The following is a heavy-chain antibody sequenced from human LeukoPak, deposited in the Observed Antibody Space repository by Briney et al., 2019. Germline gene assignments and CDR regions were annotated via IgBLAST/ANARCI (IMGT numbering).Heavy chain of an antibody. CDR1: DFTFRSAW. V-gene: IGHV3-21*01. CDR3: ARGHLNFDY. CDR2: ISSSSSYI. J-gene: IGHJ4*02. Sequence: GGSLRLSCAASDFTFRSAWMSWVRQAPGKGLEWVSSISSSSSYIYYADSVKGRFTISRDNAKNSLYLQMNSLRAEDTAVYYCARGHLNFDYWGQGTLVTVSS.